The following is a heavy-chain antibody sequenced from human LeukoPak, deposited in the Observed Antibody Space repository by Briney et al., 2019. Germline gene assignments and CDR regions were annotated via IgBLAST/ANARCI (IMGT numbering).Heavy chain of an antibody. V-gene: IGHV4-4*07. J-gene: IGHJ6*03. Sequence: PSETLSLTCTVSGGSFTTYYWSWIRQPAGKGLEWIGHIDTSGTTNYNPSLKSRVTMSTDTSKNQFSLKLSSVTAADTAVYYCARGGGVGYYYYYMDVWGKGTTVTISS. CDR1: GGSFTTYY. CDR3: ARGGGVGYYYYYMDV. D-gene: IGHD1-26*01. CDR2: IDTSGTT.